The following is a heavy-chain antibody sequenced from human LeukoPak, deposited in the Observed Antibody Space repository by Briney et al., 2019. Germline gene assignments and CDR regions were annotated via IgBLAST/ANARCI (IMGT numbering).Heavy chain of an antibody. CDR1: GYTFTSYA. J-gene: IGHJ1*01. V-gene: IGHV1-69*04. Sequence: SVKVSCKASGYTFTSYAINWVRQAPGQGLEWMGIIIVILGRPNYAQKFQGRVTMTADKSTSTAYLELSSLRSEDTAVYYCASGASYSPFVFWAQSTLVTVSS. D-gene: IGHD3-10*01. CDR3: ASGASYSPFVF. CDR2: IIVILGRP.